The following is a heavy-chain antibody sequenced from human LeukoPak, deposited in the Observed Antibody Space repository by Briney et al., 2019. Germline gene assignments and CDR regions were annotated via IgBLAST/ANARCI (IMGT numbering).Heavy chain of an antibody. Sequence: SETLSLTCIVSGGSISSSSYYWGWIRQPPGKGLEWIGSIHYSGSTYYNPSLKSRVTISVDTPKNQFSLKPSSVTAADTAVYYCARRAGSGSTKVFDIWGQGTMVTVSS. D-gene: IGHD3-10*01. J-gene: IGHJ3*02. CDR2: IHYSGST. V-gene: IGHV4-39*01. CDR3: ARRAGSGSTKVFDI. CDR1: GGSISSSSYY.